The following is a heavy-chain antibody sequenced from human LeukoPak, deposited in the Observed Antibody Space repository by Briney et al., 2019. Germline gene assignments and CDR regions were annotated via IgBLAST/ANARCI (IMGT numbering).Heavy chain of an antibody. CDR3: ARVGRYCSSTSCYYYYYMDV. J-gene: IGHJ6*03. D-gene: IGHD2-2*01. CDR2: ISGSGGDT. V-gene: IGHV3-23*01. CDR1: GFTFSSYP. Sequence: GGSLRLSCAVSGFTFSSYPMSWVRQAPGKGLEWVSAISGSGGDTYYADSVKGRFTLSRDNSMNTLYLQMNSLRPEYTAVYYCARVGRYCSSTSCYYYYYMDVWGKGTTVTVSS.